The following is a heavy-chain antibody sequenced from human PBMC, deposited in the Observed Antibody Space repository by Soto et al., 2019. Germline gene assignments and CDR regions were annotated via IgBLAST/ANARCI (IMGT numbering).Heavy chain of an antibody. CDR3: ARDDGPSSGWYEGGFDY. J-gene: IGHJ4*02. D-gene: IGHD6-19*01. Sequence: QVQLVQSGAEVKKPGSSVKVSCKASGGTLSSYAISWVRQAPGQGLEWMGGIIPIFGTANYAQKFQGRVTITADESTSTAYMELSSLRSEDTAVYYCARDDGPSSGWYEGGFDYWGQGTLVTVSS. CDR1: GGTLSSYA. V-gene: IGHV1-69*01. CDR2: IIPIFGTA.